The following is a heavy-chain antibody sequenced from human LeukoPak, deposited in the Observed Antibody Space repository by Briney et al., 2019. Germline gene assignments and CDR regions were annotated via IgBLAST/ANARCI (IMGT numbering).Heavy chain of an antibody. J-gene: IGHJ5*02. CDR1: GFTFSSYG. V-gene: IGHV3-23*01. D-gene: IGHD1-1*01. Sequence: GGSLRLSCAASGFTFSSYGMSWVRQAPGKGLEWVSAITGSGGSTFYADSVKGRFTISRDNSKNTLYLQMNSLRAEDTAVYYCAKEPTVERHGWFDRWGQGTLVTVSS. CDR3: AKEPTVERHGWFDR. CDR2: ITGSGGST.